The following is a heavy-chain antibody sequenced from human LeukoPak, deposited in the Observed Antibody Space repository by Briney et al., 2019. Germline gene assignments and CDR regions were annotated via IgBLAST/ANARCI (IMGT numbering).Heavy chain of an antibody. CDR1: GFIVSNNY. J-gene: IGHJ4*02. D-gene: IGHD4-17*01. CDR2: IYSGGST. Sequence: GGSLRLSCAASGFIVSNNYMSWVRQAPGKGLEWVSVIYSGGSTYYADSVKGRFTISRGNSKNTLYLQMNSLRAEDTAVYYCARDEYGVDYWGQGTLVTVSS. CDR3: ARDEYGVDY. V-gene: IGHV3-53*01.